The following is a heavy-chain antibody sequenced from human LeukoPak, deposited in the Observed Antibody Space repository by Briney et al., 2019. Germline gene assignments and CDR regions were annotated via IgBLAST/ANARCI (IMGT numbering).Heavy chain of an antibody. V-gene: IGHV4-39*01. J-gene: IGHJ4*02. CDR2: IYYSGST. Sequence: SETLSLTRTVSGGSISSSSYYWGWIRQPPGRGLEWIGSIYYSGSTYYNPSLKSRVTISVDTSKNQFSLKLSSVTAAYTAVYYCVRGAYYDFWSGYYSFDYWGQGTLVTVSS. CDR1: GGSISSSSYY. D-gene: IGHD3-3*01. CDR3: VRGAYYDFWSGYYSFDY.